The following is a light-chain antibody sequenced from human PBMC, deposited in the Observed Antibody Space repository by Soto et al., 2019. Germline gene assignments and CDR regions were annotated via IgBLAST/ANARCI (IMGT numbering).Light chain of an antibody. Sequence: EIVLTQSPGTLSLSPGERATLSCRASQSVSSSYLAWYQQKPGQAPRLLIYGASSRATGIPDRFSGSGSGTDFTLTISRLEPEDFAVYYCQRYGASSTNTFGQGTKLEIK. J-gene: IGKJ2*01. V-gene: IGKV3-20*01. CDR2: GAS. CDR3: QRYGASSTNT. CDR1: QSVSSSY.